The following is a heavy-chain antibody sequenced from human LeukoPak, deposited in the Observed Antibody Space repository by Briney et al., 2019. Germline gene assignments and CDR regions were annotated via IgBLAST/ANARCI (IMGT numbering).Heavy chain of an antibody. J-gene: IGHJ6*02. D-gene: IGHD3-22*01. CDR1: GFSFGRYE. CDR3: AKDFPHYYESSHGMDA. Sequence: PGGSLRLSCAASGFSFGRYEMNWVRQAPGKGLEWDSYISTTGSTVYYADSVEGRFTMSRDNAKNLLYLQMNSLRAEDAAVYYCAKDFPHYYESSHGMDAWGQGTTVTVSS. CDR2: ISTTGSTV. V-gene: IGHV3-48*03.